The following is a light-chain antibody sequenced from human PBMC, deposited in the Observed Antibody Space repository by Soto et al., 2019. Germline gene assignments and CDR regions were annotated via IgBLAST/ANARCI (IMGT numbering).Light chain of an antibody. Sequence: QSALTQPASVSGSPGQSITISYTGTSSYIFVSWYQHHPGKLPKLIIYEGTKRASGVSNRFSASGSGNTASLTISGLQAEDEADYYCCSFVGSTTVVVFGGGTKLNVL. V-gene: IGLV2-23*03. J-gene: IGLJ2*01. CDR3: CSFVGSTTVVV. CDR2: EGT. CDR1: SSYIF.